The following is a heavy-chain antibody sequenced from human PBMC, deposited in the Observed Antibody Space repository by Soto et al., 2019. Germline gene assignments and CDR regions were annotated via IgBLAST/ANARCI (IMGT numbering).Heavy chain of an antibody. CDR1: GVSLNTADTW. J-gene: IGHJ6*02. Sequence: QVQLQESGSGLVKPSQSLSLTCTVSGVSLNTADTWWSWIRQSPGKGLEFIGYYHSGGSTYYDASLRSRVIMYAETSNRQFSLKLSSVTVADTAVYFCVRSRQMESGNDYGLDVWGQGTTVTVSS. V-gene: IGHV4-30-4*01. CDR3: VRSRQMESGNDYGLDV. D-gene: IGHD1-1*01. CDR2: YHSGGST.